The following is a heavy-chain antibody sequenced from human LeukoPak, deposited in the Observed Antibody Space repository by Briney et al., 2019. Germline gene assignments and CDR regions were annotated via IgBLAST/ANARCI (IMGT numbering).Heavy chain of an antibody. CDR3: ASLPMVRGVQDVDY. CDR2: INTNTGNP. J-gene: IGHJ4*02. CDR1: GYTFTSYA. Sequence: ASVKVSCKASGYTFTSYAMNWVRQAPGQGLEWMGWINTNTGNPTYAQGFTGRFVFSLDTSVSTAYLQISSLKAEDTAVYYCASLPMVRGVQDVDYWGQGTPVTVSS. D-gene: IGHD3-10*01. V-gene: IGHV7-4-1*02.